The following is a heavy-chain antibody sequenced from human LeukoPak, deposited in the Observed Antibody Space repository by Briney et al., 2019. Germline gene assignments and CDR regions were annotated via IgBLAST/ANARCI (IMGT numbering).Heavy chain of an antibody. J-gene: IGHJ6*02. CDR1: GFTFDDYA. CDR2: ISWNSGSI. V-gene: IGHV3-9*01. D-gene: IGHD3-10*01. Sequence: PGGSLRLSCAASGFTFDDYAMHWVRQAPGKGLEGVSGISWNSGSIGYADSVKGRFTISRDNAKNSLYLQMNSLRAEDTALYYCAEDGLPEAMVRGVPEKHYYCYGMDVWGQGTTVTVSS. CDR3: AEDGLPEAMVRGVPEKHYYCYGMDV.